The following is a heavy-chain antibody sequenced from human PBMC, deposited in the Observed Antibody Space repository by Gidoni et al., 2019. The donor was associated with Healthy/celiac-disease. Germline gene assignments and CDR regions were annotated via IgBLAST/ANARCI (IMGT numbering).Heavy chain of an antibody. V-gene: IGHV3-9*01. J-gene: IGHJ3*02. CDR1: GFTFDDYA. CDR2: ISWNSGSI. CDR3: AKDNLELEATSAFDI. D-gene: IGHD1-1*01. Sequence: EVQLVESGGGLVQPGRSLRLSCAASGFTFDDYAMHWVRQAPGKGLEWVSGISWNSGSIGYADSVKGRFTISRDNAKNSLYLQMNSLRAEDTALYYCAKDNLELEATSAFDIWGQGTMVTVSS.